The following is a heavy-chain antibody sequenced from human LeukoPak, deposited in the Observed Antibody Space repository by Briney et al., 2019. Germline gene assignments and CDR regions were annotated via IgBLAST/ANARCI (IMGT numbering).Heavy chain of an antibody. J-gene: IGHJ3*02. CDR1: GFTFNSYW. D-gene: IGHD3-10*01. CDR2: INSDVSRT. V-gene: IGHV3-74*01. CDR3: ARDLGGYDSSSDAFDI. Sequence: GSLRLSCAASGFTFNSYWMHWVRQAPGKGLVWVSRINSDVSRTTYADSVKGRFTISRDNAKNTLYLQMISLRAEDTAVYYCARDLGGYDSSSDAFDIWGQGTMVTVSS.